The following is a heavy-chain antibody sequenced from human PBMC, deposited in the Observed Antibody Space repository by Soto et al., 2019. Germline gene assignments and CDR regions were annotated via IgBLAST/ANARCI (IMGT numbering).Heavy chain of an antibody. V-gene: IGHV1-69*12. Sequence: QVQLVQSGAEVKKPGFSVKVSCKASRGTFSSYAISWVRQAPGQGLEWMGGIIPIFGTANYAQKFQGRVTITADESTSTAYMELSSLRSEDTAVYYCARDQLYERRYYYGMDVWGQGTTVTVSS. J-gene: IGHJ6*02. CDR1: RGTFSSYA. D-gene: IGHD3-3*01. CDR2: IIPIFGTA. CDR3: ARDQLYERRYYYGMDV.